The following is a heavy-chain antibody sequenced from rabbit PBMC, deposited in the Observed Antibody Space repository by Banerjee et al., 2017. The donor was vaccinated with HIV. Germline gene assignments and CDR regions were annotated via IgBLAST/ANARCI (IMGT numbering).Heavy chain of an antibody. CDR1: GFSFNNNYY. CDR2: IDGGSVGST. D-gene: IGHD2-1*01. CDR3: ARDPSYDEYGDSLYYFDL. J-gene: IGHJ4*01. V-gene: IGHV1S40*01. Sequence: QSLEESGGDLVKPGASLTLTCTASGFSFNNNYYMCWVRQAPGKGLEWIACIDGGSVGSTSYASWAKGRFTISKTSSTTMTLQMTSLTAAVTATYFCARDPSYDEYGDSLYYFDLWGPGTLVTVS.